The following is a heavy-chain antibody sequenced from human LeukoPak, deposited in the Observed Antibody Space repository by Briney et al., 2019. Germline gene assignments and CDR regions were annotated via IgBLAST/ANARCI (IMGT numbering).Heavy chain of an antibody. Sequence: SETLSLTCSVSRASFNGSDYCWGWVRQPPGKGLEWIGTIYYRGNTYYNPSLRSRLTISVDTSRNQFSLRLSSVTAADTAVYYCAREDPQTTVPEGMDVWGHGTTVIVSS. V-gene: IGHV4-39*07. CDR3: AREDPQTTVPEGMDV. D-gene: IGHD4-17*01. CDR1: RASFNGSDYC. CDR2: IYYRGNT. J-gene: IGHJ6*02.